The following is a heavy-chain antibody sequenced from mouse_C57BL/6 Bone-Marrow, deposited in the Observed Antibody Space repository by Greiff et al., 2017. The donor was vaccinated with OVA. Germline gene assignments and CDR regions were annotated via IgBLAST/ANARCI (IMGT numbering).Heavy chain of an antibody. D-gene: IGHD2-5*01. CDR2: ISDGGSYT. CDR3: ANSNSAWFAY. V-gene: IGHV5-4*01. CDR1: GFTFSSYA. J-gene: IGHJ3*01. Sequence: EVQGVESGGGLVKPGGSLKLSCAASGFTFSSYAMSWVRQTPEKRLEWVATISDGGSYTYYPDNVKGRFTISRDNAKNNLYLQMSHLKSEDTAMYYCANSNSAWFAYWGQGTLVTVSA.